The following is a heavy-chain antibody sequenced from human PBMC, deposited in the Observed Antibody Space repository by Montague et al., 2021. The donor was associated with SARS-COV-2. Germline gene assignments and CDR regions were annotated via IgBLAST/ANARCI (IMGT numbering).Heavy chain of an antibody. CDR3: ARGHLSVSMIVVVFTSASYYFDY. Sequence: SETLSLTCAVYGGSFGDDHWSWIRQPPGKGLEWIGDIKQSGSTNXNPSCSVRGTISVDTSKNQFSLKLTSVTAADTAVYFCARGHLSVSMIVVVFTSASYYFDYWGQGAQVTVSS. J-gene: IGHJ4*02. CDR2: IKQSGST. V-gene: IGHV4-34*01. CDR1: GGSFGDDH. D-gene: IGHD3-22*01.